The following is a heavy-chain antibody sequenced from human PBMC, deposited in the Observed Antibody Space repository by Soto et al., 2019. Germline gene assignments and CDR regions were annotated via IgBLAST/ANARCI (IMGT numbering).Heavy chain of an antibody. J-gene: IGHJ4*02. CDR3: ARRDRDGYNYLDY. CDR2: IYPGDSDT. CDR1: GYRFTSYW. D-gene: IGHD5-12*01. Sequence: GESLKISCKGSGYRFTSYWIGWVRQMPGKGLGWMGIIYPGDSDTRYSPSFQGKVTISADKSISTAYLQWSSLKASDTAMYYCARRDRDGYNYLDYWGQGTLVTVSS. V-gene: IGHV5-51*01.